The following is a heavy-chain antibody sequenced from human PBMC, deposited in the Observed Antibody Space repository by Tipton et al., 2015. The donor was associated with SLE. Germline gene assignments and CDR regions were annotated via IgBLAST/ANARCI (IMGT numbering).Heavy chain of an antibody. Sequence: PLRLSCAASGFTFSSYWMTWVRQAPGKGLEWVAVFWANGRDTYYLDSVKGRFIVSRDNSRNTLYLQMNSLRTDDTAVYYCARDADVTSHYSLFDYWGHGTPVTVSS. CDR1: GFTFSSYW. J-gene: IGHJ4*01. CDR2: FWANGRDT. CDR3: ARDADVTSHYSLFDY. D-gene: IGHD3-9*01. V-gene: IGHV3-33*08.